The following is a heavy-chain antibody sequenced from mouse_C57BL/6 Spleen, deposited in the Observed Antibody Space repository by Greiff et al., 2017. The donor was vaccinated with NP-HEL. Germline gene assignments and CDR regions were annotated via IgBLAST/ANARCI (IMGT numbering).Heavy chain of an antibody. V-gene: IGHV1-80*01. J-gene: IGHJ2*01. D-gene: IGHD1-1*01. Sequence: QVQLQQSGAELVKPGASVKISCKASGYAFSSYWMNWVKQRPGKGLEWIGQIYPGDGDTNYNGKFKGKATLTADKSSSTAYMQLSSLTSEDSAVYFCARPLGTVVASGDYFDYWGQGTTLTVSS. CDR1: GYAFSSYW. CDR2: IYPGDGDT. CDR3: ARPLGTVVASGDYFDY.